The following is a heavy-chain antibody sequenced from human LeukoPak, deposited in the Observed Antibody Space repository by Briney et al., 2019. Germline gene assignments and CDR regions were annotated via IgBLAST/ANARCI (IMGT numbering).Heavy chain of an antibody. D-gene: IGHD6-13*01. J-gene: IGHJ4*02. CDR1: GFSFSSSW. Sequence: GGSLRLSCAASGFSFSSSWMHWVRQVPGKGLEWVSRINDDETSTTYAESVKGRFTISRDNAKNTLFLQMNSLRAEDTAVYYCARGRGSSSWYVGNYWGQGTLVTVSS. CDR3: ARGRGSSSWYVGNY. CDR2: INDDETST. V-gene: IGHV3-74*01.